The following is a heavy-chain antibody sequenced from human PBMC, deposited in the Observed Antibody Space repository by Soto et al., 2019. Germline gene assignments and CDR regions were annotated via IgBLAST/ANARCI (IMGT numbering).Heavy chain of an antibody. V-gene: IGHV3-33*01. CDR2: VWYDGSYK. CDR1: GFTFSNSG. CDR3: ARGNWKYGYFDF. D-gene: IGHD1-7*01. J-gene: IGHJ4*02. Sequence: QVQLVESGGGVVQPGRSLRLSCAASGFTFSNSGMHWVRQAPGKGLEWVAVVWYDGSYKYNADSVKGRFTISRDHSKKTLYLQMRNLRAEDTAVYYWARGNWKYGYFDFWGQGTLVTVSS.